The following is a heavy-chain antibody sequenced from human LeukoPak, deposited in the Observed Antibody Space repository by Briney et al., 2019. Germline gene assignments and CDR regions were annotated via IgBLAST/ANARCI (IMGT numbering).Heavy chain of an antibody. CDR3: ARKAHGGRVWGSSRTGDAFDI. Sequence: GGSLRLSCAASGFTVSSNYMSWVRQAPGKGLEWVSVIYSSGSTYYADSVKGRFTISRDNAKNSLYLQMNSLRAEDTAVYYCARKAHGGRVWGSSRTGDAFDIWGQGTMVTVSS. CDR1: GFTVSSNY. D-gene: IGHD3-16*02. V-gene: IGHV3-53*01. CDR2: IYSSGST. J-gene: IGHJ3*02.